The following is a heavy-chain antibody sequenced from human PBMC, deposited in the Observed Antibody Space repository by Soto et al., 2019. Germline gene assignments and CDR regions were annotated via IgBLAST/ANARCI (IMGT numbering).Heavy chain of an antibody. CDR1: EFTFSSYP. V-gene: IGHV3-30*18. D-gene: IGHD3-10*01. Sequence: PGGSLRLSCATSEFTFSSYPMHWVRQAPGKGLEWVAVISYDGSNKYYADSVEGRFTISRDNSENTLYLQMSSLRAEDTAIYYCAKDRGYFASGRNSFGMDVWGQGTTVTVSS. CDR2: ISYDGSNK. CDR3: AKDRGYFASGRNSFGMDV. J-gene: IGHJ6*02.